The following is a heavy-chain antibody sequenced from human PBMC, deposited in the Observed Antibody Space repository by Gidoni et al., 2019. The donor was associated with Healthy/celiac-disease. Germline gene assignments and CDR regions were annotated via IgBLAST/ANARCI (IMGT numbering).Heavy chain of an antibody. V-gene: IGHV3-33*01. J-gene: IGHJ4*02. D-gene: IGHD6-13*01. Sequence: QVQLVESGGGVVQPGRSLRLSCAASGFTFSSYGMHWVRQAPGKGLEWVAVIWYDGSNKYYADSVKGRFTISRDNSKNTLYLQMNSLRAEDTAVYYCARDSIAAAGTPDYWGQGTLVTVSS. CDR1: GFTFSSYG. CDR3: ARDSIAAAGTPDY. CDR2: IWYDGSNK.